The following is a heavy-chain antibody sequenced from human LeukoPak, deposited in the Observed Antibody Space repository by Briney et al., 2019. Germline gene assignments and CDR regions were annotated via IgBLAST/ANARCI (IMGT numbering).Heavy chain of an antibody. V-gene: IGHV3-21*01. D-gene: IGHD3-22*01. CDR3: ARAPYSYDTSGYYGYFFDY. CDR1: GFTFSSYS. Sequence: GGSLRLSCAASGFTFSSYSMTWVRQAPGKGLEWVSSISSSSSYIYYADSVKGRFTISRDNAKNSLYLQMNSLRAEDTAVYYCARAPYSYDTSGYYGYFFDYWGQGTLVTVSS. CDR2: ISSSSSYI. J-gene: IGHJ4*02.